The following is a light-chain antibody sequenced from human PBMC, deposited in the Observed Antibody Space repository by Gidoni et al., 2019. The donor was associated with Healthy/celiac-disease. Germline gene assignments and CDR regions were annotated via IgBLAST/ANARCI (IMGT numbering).Light chain of an antibody. Sequence: SALTQPASVSGSPGQSITLSCTGTSSAVGSDNLVSWYQQHPGKAPKLMIYEVSKRPSGVSNRFSGSKSGNTASLTISGLQAEDEADYYCCSYAGSSTFYVFGTGTKVTVL. J-gene: IGLJ1*01. CDR3: CSYAGSSTFYV. V-gene: IGLV2-23*02. CDR2: EVS. CDR1: SSAVGSDNL.